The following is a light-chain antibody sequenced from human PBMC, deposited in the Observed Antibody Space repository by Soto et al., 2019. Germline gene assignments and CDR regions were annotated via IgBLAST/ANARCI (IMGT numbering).Light chain of an antibody. CDR2: DVS. CDR1: SSDVGGYNY. Sequence: QSALTQPASVSGSPGQSITISRTGTSSDVGGYNYVSWYQQHPGEAPKLMIYDVSNRPSGVSNRFSGSKSGNTASLTISGLQTEDEADYYCSSYTSSRLVVFGGGTKLTVL. J-gene: IGLJ2*01. CDR3: SSYTSSRLVV. V-gene: IGLV2-14*01.